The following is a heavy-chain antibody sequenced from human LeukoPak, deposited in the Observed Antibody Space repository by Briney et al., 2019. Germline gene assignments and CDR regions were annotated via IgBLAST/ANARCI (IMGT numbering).Heavy chain of an antibody. D-gene: IGHD3-16*01. J-gene: IGHJ4*02. CDR2: ISGSGVSI. CDR3: AREPMGDVEDY. CDR1: GFTFSIYA. V-gene: IGHV3-23*01. Sequence: PGGSLRLSCAASGFTFSIYAMSWVRQAPGKGLEWISVISGSGVSIYYADSVKGRFTISRDNSKNTLYLQMNSLRAEDTAVYYCAREPMGDVEDYWGQGTLVTVSS.